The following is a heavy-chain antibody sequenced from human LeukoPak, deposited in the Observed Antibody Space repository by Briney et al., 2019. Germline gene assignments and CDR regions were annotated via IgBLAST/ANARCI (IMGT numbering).Heavy chain of an antibody. CDR2: ISSSGSTI. V-gene: IGHV3-48*03. CDR1: GFTFSSYE. Sequence: GGSLRLSCAASGFTFSSYEMNWVRQAPGKGLEWVSYISSSGSTIYYADSVKGRFTISRDNAKNSLYLQMNSLRAEDTAVYYCARDLGYSYGYSSYDCWGQGTLVTVSS. J-gene: IGHJ4*02. CDR3: ARDLGYSYGYSSYDC. D-gene: IGHD5-18*01.